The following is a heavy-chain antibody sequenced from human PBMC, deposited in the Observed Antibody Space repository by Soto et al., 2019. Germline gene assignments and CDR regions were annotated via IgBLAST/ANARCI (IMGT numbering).Heavy chain of an antibody. CDR3: ARDGKVDIDRGGYYYYDMDV. CDR2: IFTSGSA. J-gene: IGHJ6*02. V-gene: IGHV4-4*08. D-gene: IGHD5-12*01. Sequence: CTWIRQPPGKGLEWIGNIFTSGSANYDPSLKTRVTISVDTSKNQFSLKLTSVTAADTAVYYCARDGKVDIDRGGYYYYDMDVWGQGTTVTVSS.